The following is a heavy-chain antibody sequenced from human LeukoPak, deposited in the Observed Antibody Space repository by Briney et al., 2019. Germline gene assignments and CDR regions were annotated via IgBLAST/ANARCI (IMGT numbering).Heavy chain of an antibody. CDR3: ARDVYRGSSWYAFDF. CDR1: GFPFSSYG. D-gene: IGHD6-13*01. CDR2: IWPDGSIK. V-gene: IGHV3-33*01. Sequence: GGSLRLSCTASGFPFSSYGMHWVRQAPGKGLVWVTVIWPDGSIKYYADSVKGRFTVSRDNSKNTLYLQMNSLRDEDTGVYYCARDVYRGSSWYAFDFWGQGTLVTVSS. J-gene: IGHJ4*02.